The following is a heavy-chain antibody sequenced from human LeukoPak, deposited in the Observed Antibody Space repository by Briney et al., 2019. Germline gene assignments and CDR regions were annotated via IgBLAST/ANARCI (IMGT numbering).Heavy chain of an antibody. J-gene: IGHJ6*03. Sequence: ASVKVSCKASGYTFTGYYMHWVRQAPGQGLEWMGWINPNSGGTNYAQKFQGWVTMTRDTSISTAYMELSRLRSDDTAVYYCARGPWLQSSSGYYYYYYMDVWGKGTTVTVSS. CDR1: GYTFTGYY. V-gene: IGHV1-2*04. D-gene: IGHD5-24*01. CDR3: ARGPWLQSSSGYYYYYYMDV. CDR2: INPNSGGT.